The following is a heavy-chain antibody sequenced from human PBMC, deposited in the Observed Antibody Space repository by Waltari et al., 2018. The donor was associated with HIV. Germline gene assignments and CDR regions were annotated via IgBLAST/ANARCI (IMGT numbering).Heavy chain of an antibody. V-gene: IGHV1-69*01. Sequence: QVQLVQSGAEVKKPGSSVKVSCKASGGTFSSYAISWVRQAPGQGLEWMGGIIPIFGKANYAQKFQGRVTITADESTSTAYMELSSLRSEDTAVYYCARSPMVRGVIYYYYGMDVWGQGTTVTVSS. J-gene: IGHJ6*02. D-gene: IGHD3-10*01. CDR1: GGTFSSYA. CDR2: IIPIFGKA. CDR3: ARSPMVRGVIYYYYGMDV.